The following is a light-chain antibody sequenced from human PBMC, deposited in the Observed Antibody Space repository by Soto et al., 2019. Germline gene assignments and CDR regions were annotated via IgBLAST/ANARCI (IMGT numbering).Light chain of an antibody. CDR2: GAS. J-gene: IGKJ1*01. CDR3: QQYDSSPKT. Sequence: EIVWPQSPGTLSLSPGERATLSCRASQSVSSSYLAWYQQKPGQAPRLLIYGASSRATGIPDRFSGTASGTDFTLTISRLEPEDFAVYYGQQYDSSPKTFGQGTKVDI. CDR1: QSVSSSY. V-gene: IGKV3-20*01.